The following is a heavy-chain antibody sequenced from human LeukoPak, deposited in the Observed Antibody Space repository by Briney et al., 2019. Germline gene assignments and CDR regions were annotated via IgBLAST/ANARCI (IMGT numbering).Heavy chain of an antibody. D-gene: IGHD5-12*01. CDR2: IYPGDSDT. CDR1: EYYFTDYW. CDR3: ARLSSRGYEISWWFDP. V-gene: IGHV5-51*01. Sequence: GESLKISCQGSEYYFTDYWIVWVRQMPGKGLEWMGIIYPGDSDTRYSPSFQGQVTISADKSINTAYLQWSSLKASDTAIYYCARLSSRGYEISWWFDPWGQGTLVTVSS. J-gene: IGHJ5*02.